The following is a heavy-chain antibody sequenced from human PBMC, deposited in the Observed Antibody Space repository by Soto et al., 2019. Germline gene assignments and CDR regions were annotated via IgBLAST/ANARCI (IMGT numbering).Heavy chain of an antibody. Sequence: QVQLVESGGGVVQPGRSLRLSCVASGFTFINSAMHWVRQAPDKGLEWVAVISSDGNNKNYGKSVKGRFASSRDNSKNTLYLEMNSLRDEDTAVYYCARPRGSGWLDGFDIWGQGTMVTVSS. V-gene: IGHV3-30*09. CDR1: GFTFINSA. D-gene: IGHD6-19*01. J-gene: IGHJ3*02. CDR2: ISSDGNNK. CDR3: ARPRGSGWLDGFDI.